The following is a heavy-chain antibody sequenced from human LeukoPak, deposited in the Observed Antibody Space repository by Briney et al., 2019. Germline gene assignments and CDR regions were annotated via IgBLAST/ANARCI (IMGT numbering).Heavy chain of an antibody. CDR3: TSTCYDFWSIY. CDR2: IRTSTDGGSA. CDR1: GFTFADDW. D-gene: IGHD3-3*01. Sequence: GGSLRLSCTASGFTFADDWMSWVRQAPGKGLEWVGRIRTSTDGGSADYAAPVKGRFTISRDDSKNTLYLHMTSLKTEDTAVYYCTSTCYDFWSIYWGQGTLVTVSS. V-gene: IGHV3-15*01. J-gene: IGHJ4*02.